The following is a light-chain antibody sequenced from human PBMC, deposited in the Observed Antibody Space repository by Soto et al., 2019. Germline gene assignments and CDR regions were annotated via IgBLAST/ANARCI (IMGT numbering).Light chain of an antibody. J-gene: IGKJ4*01. CDR2: GAF. CDR3: QQYKKWPPLT. V-gene: IGKV3-15*01. Sequence: EIVLTQSPATLSVSPGETATLSCRASQSVSYILAWYQQKPGQGPRLLIYGAFTRATGIPARFSGSGSGTEFTLTISSLQSEDFAVYYCQQYKKWPPLTFGGGTKVEIK. CDR1: QSVSYI.